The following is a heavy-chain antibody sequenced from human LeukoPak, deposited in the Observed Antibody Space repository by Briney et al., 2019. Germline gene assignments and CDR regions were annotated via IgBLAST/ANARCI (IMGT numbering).Heavy chain of an antibody. Sequence: GGSLRLSCAASGFTFSNAWMSWVRQAPGKGLEWVGRIKSKTDGGTTDYAAPVKGRFTISRDDSKNTLYLQMNSLKTEDTAVYYCTTLYCSSTSCSGWWGLGTLVTVSS. CDR2: IKSKTDGGTT. CDR3: TTLYCSSTSCSGW. J-gene: IGHJ4*02. CDR1: GFTFSNAW. V-gene: IGHV3-15*01. D-gene: IGHD2-2*01.